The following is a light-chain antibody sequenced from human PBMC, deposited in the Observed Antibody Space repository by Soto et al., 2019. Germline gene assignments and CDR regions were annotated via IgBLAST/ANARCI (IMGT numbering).Light chain of an antibody. CDR2: GNT. CDR3: QSHDSSLHASV. CDR1: SSNIGAGYD. J-gene: IGLJ1*01. Sequence: QSVLTRPPSVSGAPGQRVTISCTGSSSNIGAGYDVHWYLQLPGTAPKLLIYGNTNRPSGVPDRFSGSKSGSSASLAITGLQAEDEADYYCQSHDSSLHASVFGTGTKVTVL. V-gene: IGLV1-40*01.